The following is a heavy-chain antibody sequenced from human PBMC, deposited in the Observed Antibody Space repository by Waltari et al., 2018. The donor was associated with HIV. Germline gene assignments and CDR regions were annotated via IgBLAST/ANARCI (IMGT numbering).Heavy chain of an antibody. V-gene: IGHV1-69*12. CDR1: GGTFSSYA. J-gene: IGHJ4*02. CDR3: ARPRGPLTGYYF. CDR2: IIPILGTA. Sequence: QVQLLQSGAEVRKPGSSVNVSCKASGGTFSSYAISWVRQAPGQGLEWMGGIIPILGTANYAQKFQGRVTITADESTSTAYMELSSLRSEDTAVYYCARPRGPLTGYYFWGQGTLVTVSS. D-gene: IGHD3-9*01.